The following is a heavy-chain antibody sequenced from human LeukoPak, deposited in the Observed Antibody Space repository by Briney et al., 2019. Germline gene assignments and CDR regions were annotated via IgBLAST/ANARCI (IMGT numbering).Heavy chain of an antibody. CDR3: ARAVGPRGGNWFDP. CDR1: GYTFTSYF. Sequence: ASVKVSCKASGYTFTSYFMHWVRQAPGQGLEWMGVVNHSSGSTTYSQKFQGRVTMTRDTSTSTVYMDLSSLRSEDTAVYYCARAVGPRGGNWFDPWGQGTLVTVSS. CDR2: VNHSSGST. D-gene: IGHD1-26*01. J-gene: IGHJ5*02. V-gene: IGHV1-46*01.